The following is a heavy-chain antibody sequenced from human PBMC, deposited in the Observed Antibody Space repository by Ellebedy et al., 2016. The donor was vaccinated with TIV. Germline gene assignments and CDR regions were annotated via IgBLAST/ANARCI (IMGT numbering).Heavy chain of an antibody. Sequence: GGSLRLXXAASGFTFSRNAISWVRQAPGKGLDWFSAIGGSGGSTYYADSVKGRFTISRDNSKNTLYLQMNSLRAEDTAVYYCAKDLSIVVVPAATWPSYYYGMDVWGQGTTVTVSS. J-gene: IGHJ6*02. CDR2: IGGSGGST. D-gene: IGHD2-2*01. CDR3: AKDLSIVVVPAATWPSYYYGMDV. CDR1: GFTFSRNA. V-gene: IGHV3-23*01.